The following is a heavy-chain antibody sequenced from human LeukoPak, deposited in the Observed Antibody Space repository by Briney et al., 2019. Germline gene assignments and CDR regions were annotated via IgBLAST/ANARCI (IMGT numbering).Heavy chain of an antibody. V-gene: IGHV3-21*01. CDR1: GFTFSSYS. D-gene: IGHD1-26*01. CDR2: ISSSSSYI. CDR3: ARAPSPGVGALEQQH. J-gene: IGHJ1*01. Sequence: GGSLRLSCAASGFTFSSYSMNWVRQAPGKGLEWVSSISSSSSYIYYADSVKGRFTISRDNAKNSLYLQMNSLRAEDTAVYYCARAPSPGVGALEQQHWGQGTLVTVSS.